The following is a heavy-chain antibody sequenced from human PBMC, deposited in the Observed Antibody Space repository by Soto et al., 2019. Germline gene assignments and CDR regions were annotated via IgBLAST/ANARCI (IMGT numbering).Heavy chain of an antibody. CDR2: TYYRSKWYN. V-gene: IGHV6-1*01. Sequence: QVQLQQSGPGLVKPSQTLSLTCAISGDSVSSDSAAWNWIRQSPSRGLEWLGRTYYRSKWYNDYVLSVKSRITINPDTSTNQFSLQLKSVTPEDTAVYYCARSPPVIGANWFDPWGQGTLVTVSS. CDR3: ARSPPVIGANWFDP. J-gene: IGHJ5*02. D-gene: IGHD1-26*01. CDR1: GDSVSSDSAA.